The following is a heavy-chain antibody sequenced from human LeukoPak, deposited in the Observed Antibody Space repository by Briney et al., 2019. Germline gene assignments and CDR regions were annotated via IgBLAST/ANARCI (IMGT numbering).Heavy chain of an antibody. V-gene: IGHV4-59*01. Sequence: SETLSLTCTVSGGSISSYCWSWIRQPPGKGLEWIGYIYYSGSTNYNPSLKSRVTISVDTSKNQFSLKLSSVTAADTAVYYCARAYYYGSGTFDIWGQGTMVTVSS. CDR3: ARAYYYGSGTFDI. CDR1: GGSISSYC. J-gene: IGHJ3*02. D-gene: IGHD3-10*01. CDR2: IYYSGST.